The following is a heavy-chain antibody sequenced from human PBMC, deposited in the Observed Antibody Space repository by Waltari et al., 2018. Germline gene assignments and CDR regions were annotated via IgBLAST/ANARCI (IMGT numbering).Heavy chain of an antibody. D-gene: IGHD3-10*01. Sequence: VQLVESGGGSVKPGGSLRRSCTASGFNINDAWMSWVRQAAGKGLEWVGHIKSRSDGGTGEYAAPVKGRFAISRDDSKNTVWLQMDSLKTEDTAVYYCATNHLVRGSHWSYGMD. CDR2: IKSRSDGGTG. J-gene: IGHJ6*01. CDR1: GFNINDAW. V-gene: IGHV3-15*01. CDR3: ATNHLVRGSHWSYGMD.